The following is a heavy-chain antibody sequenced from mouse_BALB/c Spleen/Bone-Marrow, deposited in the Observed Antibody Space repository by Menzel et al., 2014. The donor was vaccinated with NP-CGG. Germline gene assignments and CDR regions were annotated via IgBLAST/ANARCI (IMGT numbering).Heavy chain of an antibody. V-gene: IGHV1S130*01. D-gene: IGHD4-1*01. CDR1: GYTFTSSW. J-gene: IGHJ2*01. CDR3: ARSGFDY. CDR2: IHPNSGNT. Sequence: QVQLKQSGSVLVRPGASVKLSCKASGYTFTSSWMHWAKQRPGQGLEWIGEIHPNSGNTNYNEKFKGKATLTVDTSSSTAYVDLSSTTSEDSAAYYCARSGFDYWGQGTTLTVSS.